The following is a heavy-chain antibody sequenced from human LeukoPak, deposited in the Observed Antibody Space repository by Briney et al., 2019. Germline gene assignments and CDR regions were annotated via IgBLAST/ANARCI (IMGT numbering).Heavy chain of an antibody. CDR3: ARNGLGYSYDALDY. J-gene: IGHJ4*02. D-gene: IGHD5-18*01. Sequence: GGSLRLSCAPSGFTFSDYYMSWIRQAPGKGLEWISYISSSGSNIYYADSVKGRFTISRDNAKNSLYLQMNSLRAEDTAVYYCARNGLGYSYDALDYWGQGTLVTVSS. CDR1: GFTFSDYY. V-gene: IGHV3-11*04. CDR2: ISSSGSNI.